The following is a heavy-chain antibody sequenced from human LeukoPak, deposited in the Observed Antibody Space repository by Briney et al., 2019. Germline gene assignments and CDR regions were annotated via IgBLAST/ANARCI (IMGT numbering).Heavy chain of an antibody. J-gene: IGHJ6*03. CDR1: GGSFGGYY. CDR2: INHSGST. V-gene: IGHV4-34*01. D-gene: IGHD3-10*01. CDR3: ARDRAYGSGSYRYYYYYYMDV. Sequence: SETLSLTCAVYGGSFGGYYWSWIRQPPGKGLEWIGEINHSGSTNYNPSLKSRVTISVDTSKNQFSLKLSSVTAADTAVYYCARDRAYGSGSYRYYYYYYMDVWGKGTTVTVSS.